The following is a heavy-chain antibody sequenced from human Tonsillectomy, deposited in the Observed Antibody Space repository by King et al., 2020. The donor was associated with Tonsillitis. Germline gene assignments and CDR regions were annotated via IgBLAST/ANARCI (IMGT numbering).Heavy chain of an antibody. CDR3: AKGRRQLFGVVIPLDY. Sequence: VQLVESGGGLVQPGGSLRLSCAASGFTFSSYAMSWVRQAPGKGLEWVSAISGSGGSTYYADSVKGRFTLSRDNSKNTLYLQMNSLRAEDTAVYYCAKGRRQLFGVVIPLDYWGQGTLVTVSS. CDR1: GFTFSSYA. CDR2: ISGSGGST. D-gene: IGHD3-3*01. J-gene: IGHJ4*02. V-gene: IGHV3-23*04.